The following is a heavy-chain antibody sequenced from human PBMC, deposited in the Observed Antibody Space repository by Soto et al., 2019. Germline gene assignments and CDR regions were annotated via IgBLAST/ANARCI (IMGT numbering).Heavy chain of an antibody. Sequence: SVKVSCKASGGTFSSYAISWGRQAPGQGLEWMGGIIPIFGAADYAQKFQGRVTITADESTSTAYMELSSLRSEDTAVYYCARGALIQLWLYYYGMDVWG. CDR1: GGTFSSYA. CDR3: ARGALIQLWLYYYGMDV. D-gene: IGHD5-18*01. CDR2: IIPIFGAA. J-gene: IGHJ6*02. V-gene: IGHV1-69*13.